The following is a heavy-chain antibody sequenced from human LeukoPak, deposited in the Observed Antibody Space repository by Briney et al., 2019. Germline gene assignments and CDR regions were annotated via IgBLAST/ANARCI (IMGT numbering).Heavy chain of an antibody. Sequence: ASVKVSCKASGYTFTSYGISWVRQAPGQGLEWMGRIIPILGIANYAQKFQGRVTITADKSTSTAYMELSSLRSEDTAVYYCAREGIVVVTAIADYWGQGTLVTVSS. D-gene: IGHD2-21*02. CDR1: GYTFTSYG. V-gene: IGHV1-69*04. CDR2: IIPILGIA. CDR3: AREGIVVVTAIADY. J-gene: IGHJ4*02.